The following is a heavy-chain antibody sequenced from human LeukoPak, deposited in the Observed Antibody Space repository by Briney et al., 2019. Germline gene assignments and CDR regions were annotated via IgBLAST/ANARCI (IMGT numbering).Heavy chain of an antibody. Sequence: SVKVSCKASGGTFSGYAVSWVRQAPGQGLQWMGRIIPVFGTTNYAQNFHGRVTITTDGSTSTAYMEVISLRSDDTGVYYCAAESEWGNLGYMDVWGKGTKVTVS. D-gene: IGHD2-8*01. CDR3: AAESEWGNLGYMDV. CDR1: GGTFSGYA. CDR2: IIPVFGTT. V-gene: IGHV1-69*05. J-gene: IGHJ6*03.